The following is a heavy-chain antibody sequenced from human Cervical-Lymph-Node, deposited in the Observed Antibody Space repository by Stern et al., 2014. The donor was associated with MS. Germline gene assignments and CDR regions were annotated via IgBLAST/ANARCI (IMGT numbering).Heavy chain of an antibody. D-gene: IGHD3-16*02. Sequence: QVQLVQSGAEVKKPGASVKVSCKASGYRFSTFYLHWLRQAPGQGLQWIGRIDRGSGPTNASQTFQGRLTMTRDRSITTAYLELSGLRSDDTAVYYCARIYCSGDECYHSFDTWGQGTLVTVSS. CDR2: IDRGSGPT. CDR3: ARIYCSGDECYHSFDT. J-gene: IGHJ4*02. V-gene: IGHV1-2*06. CDR1: GYRFSTFY.